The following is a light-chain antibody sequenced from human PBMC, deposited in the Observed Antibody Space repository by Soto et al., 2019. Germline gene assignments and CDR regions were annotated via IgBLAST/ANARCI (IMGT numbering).Light chain of an antibody. V-gene: IGKV1-5*01. CDR2: DAS. CDR3: QHYNGYPYT. Sequence: DIQMTQSPSPLSASIGDRVTITCRASQSIDNWLAWYQQKPGKAPHLLIYDASRVKTGVPSRFTASGSGTEFTLTINTLQADDSATYFCQHYNGYPYTFGPGTKVEIK. J-gene: IGKJ2*01. CDR1: QSIDNW.